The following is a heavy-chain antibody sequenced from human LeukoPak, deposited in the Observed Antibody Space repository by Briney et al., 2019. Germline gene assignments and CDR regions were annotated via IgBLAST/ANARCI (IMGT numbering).Heavy chain of an antibody. V-gene: IGHV3-7*03. Sequence: PGGSLRLSRAASGFTFSSYWMTWVRQAPGKGLEWVASIKQDGSEKYYVDSVKGRFTISRDNAKNSLYLQLNSLRVEDTAVYYCARDKAAGATTGSVLDYWGQGTLVTVSS. CDR2: IKQDGSEK. J-gene: IGHJ4*02. CDR1: GFTFSSYW. CDR3: ARDKAAGATTGSVLDY. D-gene: IGHD1-26*01.